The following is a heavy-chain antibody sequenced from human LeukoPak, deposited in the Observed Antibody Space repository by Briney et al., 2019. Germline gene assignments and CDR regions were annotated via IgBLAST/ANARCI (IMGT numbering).Heavy chain of an antibody. D-gene: IGHD6-19*01. CDR2: FIPMLGTA. Sequence: GASVKVSCKASGGTFSDYALNWVRQAPGQGLEWMGVFIPMLGTANSTQKFQGRVTITADKSTSTAYMELSSLRSEDTAVYYCARALSIAVAGTFDYWGQGTLVTVSS. J-gene: IGHJ4*02. CDR3: ARALSIAVAGTFDY. CDR1: GGTFSDYA. V-gene: IGHV1-69*10.